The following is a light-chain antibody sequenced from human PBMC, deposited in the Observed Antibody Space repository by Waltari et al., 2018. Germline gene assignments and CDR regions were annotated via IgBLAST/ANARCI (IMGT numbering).Light chain of an antibody. CDR3: QNHERLPAM. Sequence: EIVLTQSPGTLSLSPGERATLSCRASQSVSRYLAWYQQRPGQGPRLLIYGACSRATGIPDRFSGSGSGTDFSLTISRLEPEDFGVYYCQNHERLPAMFGQGTKVEIK. CDR2: GAC. CDR1: QSVSRY. V-gene: IGKV3-20*01. J-gene: IGKJ1*01.